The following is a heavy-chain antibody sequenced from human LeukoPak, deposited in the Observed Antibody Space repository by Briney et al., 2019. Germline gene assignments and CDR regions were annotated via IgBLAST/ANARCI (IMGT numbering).Heavy chain of an antibody. D-gene: IGHD6-13*01. J-gene: IGHJ1*01. V-gene: IGHV1-69*01. CDR3: ARPPGYSSSWYGGEYFQH. Sequence: RASVKVSCKASGGTFSSYAISWVRQAPGQGLEWMGGIIPIFGTANYAQKVQGRVTNTADESTSTAYMELSSLRSEDTAVYYCARPPGYSSSWYGGEYFQHWGQGTLVTVSS. CDR2: IIPIFGTA. CDR1: GGTFSSYA.